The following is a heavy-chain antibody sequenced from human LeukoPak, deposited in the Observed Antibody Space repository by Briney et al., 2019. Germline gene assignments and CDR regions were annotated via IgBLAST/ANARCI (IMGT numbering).Heavy chain of an antibody. J-gene: IGHJ3*02. CDR1: GGSISSSY. V-gene: IGHV4-59*01. CDR3: ARDSPPI. Sequence: PSETQSLTCTVSGGSISSSYWSWIRQPPGKGLEWVGYIYYTGSTKYNPSLESRVTISLDTSKNQFSLKLTSVTAADTGVYYCARDSPPIWGQGTMVTVSA. CDR2: IYYTGST.